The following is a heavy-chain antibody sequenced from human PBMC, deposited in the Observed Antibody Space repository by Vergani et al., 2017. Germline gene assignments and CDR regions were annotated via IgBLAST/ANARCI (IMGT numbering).Heavy chain of an antibody. V-gene: IGHV5-51*01. CDR2: IYPGDSDT. J-gene: IGHJ4*02. CDR3: ARSQKRESLYYYDSSGYPL. D-gene: IGHD3-22*01. Sequence: VQLVESGGGVVQPGRSLRLSCAASGFTFSSYGMHWVRQMPGKGLEWMGIIYPGDSDTRYSPSFQGQVTISADKSISTAYLQWSSLKASDTAMYYFARSQKRESLYYYDSSGYPLWGQGTLVTVSS. CDR1: GFTFSSYG.